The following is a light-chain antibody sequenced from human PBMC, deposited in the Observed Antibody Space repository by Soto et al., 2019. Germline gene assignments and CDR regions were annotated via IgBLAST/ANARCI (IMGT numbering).Light chain of an antibody. V-gene: IGKV3-15*01. CDR2: GAS. Sequence: EMVMTQSPATLSVSPGERATLSCRASQSVSNNLAWYQQKPGQAPRPLIYGASTRATGIPARFSGSGSGTEFTLTISSLQSEDFAVYYCHQYNNWPQTFGQGTKVEIK. CDR1: QSVSNN. CDR3: HQYNNWPQT. J-gene: IGKJ1*01.